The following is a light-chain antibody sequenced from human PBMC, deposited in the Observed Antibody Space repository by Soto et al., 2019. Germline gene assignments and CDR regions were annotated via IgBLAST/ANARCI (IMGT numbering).Light chain of an antibody. CDR3: QQYGSSPQLT. CDR1: QTVSSNY. V-gene: IGKV3-20*01. CDR2: GAS. Sequence: EIVLTQSPGTLSLSLGERVTLFCRASQTVSSNYLAWYQQKPGQAPRLLIYGASSRATGIPDRLSGSGSGTDFTLTISRLEPEDSAVYYCQQYGSSPQLTFGGGTKVEIK. J-gene: IGKJ4*01.